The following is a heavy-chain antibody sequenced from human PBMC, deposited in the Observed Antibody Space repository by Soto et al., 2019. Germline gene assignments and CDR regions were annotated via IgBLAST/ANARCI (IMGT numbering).Heavy chain of an antibody. CDR3: ATAGSYRFDH. V-gene: IGHV3-74*01. CDR2: INPDATTI. J-gene: IGHJ4*02. Sequence: GGSLRLSCATSGFTFSNYWIHWVRQAPGEGLVWVSRINPDATTINYADSVKGRFTVSRDNAKNTLYLQMNSLRAEDTAVYYCATAGSYRFDHWGQGXLVTVS. CDR1: GFTFSNYW. D-gene: IGHD3-10*01.